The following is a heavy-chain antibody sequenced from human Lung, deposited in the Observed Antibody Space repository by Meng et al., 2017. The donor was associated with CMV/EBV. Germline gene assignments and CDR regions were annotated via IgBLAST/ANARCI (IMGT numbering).Heavy chain of an antibody. V-gene: IGHV1-18*01. Sequence: QARLVQAGGEVKKPGASGKVSCKASGYTFTNYGITWVRQAPGQGLEWMGWINAYNGDTNYAQTLQGRVTMTTDTSTSTAYMELRSLRSDDTAVYYCARVEVGITSGDYWGQGTLVTVSS. D-gene: IGHD1-26*01. CDR3: ARVEVGITSGDY. CDR1: GYTFTNYG. CDR2: INAYNGDT. J-gene: IGHJ4*02.